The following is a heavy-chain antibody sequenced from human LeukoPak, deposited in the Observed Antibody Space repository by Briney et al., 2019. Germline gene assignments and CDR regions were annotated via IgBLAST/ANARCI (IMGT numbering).Heavy chain of an antibody. CDR1: GFTFSSYW. V-gene: IGHV3-7*04. J-gene: IGHJ4*02. CDR2: TKQNGSEK. D-gene: IGHD3-10*01. Sequence: GGSLRLSCAASGFTFSSYWMSWARQAPGKGLEWVAHTKQNGSEKFYVDSVKGRFTISRDNAKNSLYLQMDSLRAEDTAVYYCARTSAFDYWGQGTLVTVSS. CDR3: ARTSAFDY.